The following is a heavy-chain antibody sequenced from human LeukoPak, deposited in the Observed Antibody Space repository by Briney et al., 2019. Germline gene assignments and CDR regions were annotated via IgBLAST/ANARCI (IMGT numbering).Heavy chain of an antibody. CDR3: ARDDYRGVTNFDP. CDR2: ISYTGNT. V-gene: IGHV4-59*01. CDR1: GGSISPYF. Sequence: SETLSLTCTVSGGSISPYFWSWIRQPPGKGLEWIGYISYTGNTNYNPSLKSRVTISVDTSKNQFSLQLTSATAADTAVYYCARDDYRGVTNFDPWGQGTLVTVSS. J-gene: IGHJ5*02. D-gene: IGHD3-10*01.